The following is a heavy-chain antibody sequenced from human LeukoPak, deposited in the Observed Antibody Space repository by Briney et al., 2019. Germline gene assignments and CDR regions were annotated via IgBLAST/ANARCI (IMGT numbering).Heavy chain of an antibody. J-gene: IGHJ4*02. V-gene: IGHV3-11*04. CDR2: ISSSGSTI. CDR1: GFTFSDYY. D-gene: IGHD6-6*01. CDR3: ARFPSAAARPGGFDY. Sequence: GGSLRLSCAASGFTFSDYYISWIRQAPGKGLEWVSYISSSGSTIYYADSLKGRFTISRDNAKNSLYLQMNSLRAEDTAVYYCARFPSAAARPGGFDYWGQGTLVTVSS.